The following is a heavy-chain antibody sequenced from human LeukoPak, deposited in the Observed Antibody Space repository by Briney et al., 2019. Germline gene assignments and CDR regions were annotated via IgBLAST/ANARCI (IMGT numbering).Heavy chain of an antibody. D-gene: IGHD2-15*01. Sequence: SETLSLTCTVSGGSISSSSYYWGWIRQPPGKGLEWIGSIYYSGSTYYNPSLKSRVTISVDTSKNQFSLKLSSVTAADTAVYYCARDGGGSDCWGQGTLVTVSS. CDR1: GGSISSSSYY. CDR2: IYYSGST. V-gene: IGHV4-39*07. CDR3: ARDGGGSDC. J-gene: IGHJ4*02.